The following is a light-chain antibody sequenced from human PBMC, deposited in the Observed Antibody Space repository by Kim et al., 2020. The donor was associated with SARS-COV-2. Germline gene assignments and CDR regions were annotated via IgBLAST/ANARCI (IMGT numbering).Light chain of an antibody. CDR3: YSAADNNLRV. J-gene: IGLJ3*02. CDR2: KDS. V-gene: IGLV3-27*01. Sequence: SYELTQPSSVSVSPGQTARITCSGDVLAKKYAPWFQQTPGQAPVLVIYKDSERPSGIPERFSGSSSGTTVTLTISGAQVEDEADYYCYSAADNNLRVFGGGTQLTVL. CDR1: VLAKKY.